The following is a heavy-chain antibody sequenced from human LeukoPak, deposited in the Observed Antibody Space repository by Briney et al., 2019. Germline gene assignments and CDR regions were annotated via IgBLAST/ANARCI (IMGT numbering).Heavy chain of an antibody. D-gene: IGHD3-10*01. J-gene: IGHJ4*02. CDR3: ARRVRGVIPLDYFDY. CDR2: ISSNGGST. Sequence: PGGSLRLSCAASGFTFSSYAMHWVRQAPGKGLEYVSAISSNGGSTYYANSVKGRFTISRDNSKNTLYLQMGSLRAEDMAVYYCARRVRGVIPLDYFDYWGQGTLVTVSS. V-gene: IGHV3-64*01. CDR1: GFTFSSYA.